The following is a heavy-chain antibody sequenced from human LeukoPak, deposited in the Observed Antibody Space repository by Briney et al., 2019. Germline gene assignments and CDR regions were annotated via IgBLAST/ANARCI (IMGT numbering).Heavy chain of an antibody. D-gene: IGHD3-10*01. CDR3: ARDYYGSD. CDR1: GFTFSNYW. CDR2: INSDGSST. J-gene: IGHJ4*02. Sequence: PGGSLRLSCAASGFTFSNYWMHWVRQAPGKGPVWVSRINSDGSSTTYADSVRGRFTISRGNAKNTLYLQMNTLRAEDTAVYYCARDYYGSDWGQGTLVTVSS. V-gene: IGHV3-74*01.